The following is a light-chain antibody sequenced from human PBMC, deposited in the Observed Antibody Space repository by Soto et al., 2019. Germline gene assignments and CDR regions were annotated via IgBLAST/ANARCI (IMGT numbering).Light chain of an antibody. CDR2: DTS. CDR3: HQRSKWPRP. V-gene: IGKV3-11*01. Sequence: EMVLTQSPATLYLSRGERATLSCRASQSVRTYLVWYQQKPGQAPRLLIYDTSTRATGVPARFSGSGSGTDFTRTISSLEPEGFAVYSGHQRSKWPRPFGGGTKVDIK. CDR1: QSVRTY. J-gene: IGKJ4*01.